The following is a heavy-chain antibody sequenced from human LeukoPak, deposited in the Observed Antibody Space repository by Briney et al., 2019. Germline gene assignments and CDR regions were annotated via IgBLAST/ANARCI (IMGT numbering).Heavy chain of an antibody. Sequence: GGSLRLSCAASGFTFSSYSMNWVRQAPGKGLEWVSSISSTSSYIYYADSVKGRFTISRDNAKNSLYLQMNSLRAEDTAVYYCAGNLRVPSHQLQYYFDYWGQGTLVTVSS. CDR2: ISSTSSYI. CDR1: GFTFSSYS. J-gene: IGHJ4*02. CDR3: AGNLRVPSHQLQYYFDY. D-gene: IGHD4-23*01. V-gene: IGHV3-21*03.